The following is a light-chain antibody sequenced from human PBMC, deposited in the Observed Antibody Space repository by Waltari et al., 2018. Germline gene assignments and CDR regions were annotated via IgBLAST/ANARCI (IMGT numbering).Light chain of an antibody. CDR2: EVR. Sequence: QSALTQPASVSGSPGQSITISCTGTSSDVGGYNYVSWYQQHPGKAPKLRIYEVRSRPPGVSSRFAGSKSGTAASLAISGLRSEDEAEYSCATWDESLGAIFGGGTKLTVV. V-gene: IGLV2-14*01. CDR1: SSDVGGYNY. J-gene: IGLJ2*01. CDR3: ATWDESLGAI.